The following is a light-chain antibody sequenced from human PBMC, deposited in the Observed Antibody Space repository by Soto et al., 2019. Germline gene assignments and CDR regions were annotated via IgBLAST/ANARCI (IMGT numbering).Light chain of an antibody. CDR3: QQLNTYPVT. Sequence: IQLTQSPSSLSASVGDSVTITCRASQGVSRYLSWYQQKPGRAPILLISAASTLQSGVPARFSGSGSWTDFTLSITSLQPEDFATYYCQQLNTYPVTFGGGTKVEIK. CDR2: AAS. J-gene: IGKJ4*01. CDR1: QGVSRY. V-gene: IGKV1-9*01.